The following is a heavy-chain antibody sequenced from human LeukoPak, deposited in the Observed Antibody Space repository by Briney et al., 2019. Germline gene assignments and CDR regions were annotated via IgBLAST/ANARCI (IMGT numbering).Heavy chain of an antibody. CDR3: AREEGYYSGSYHLDY. CDR1: GGTFSSYA. Sequence: SVKVSCKASGGTFSSYAIGWVRQAPGQGLEWMGRIIPILGTANYAQKFQGRVTITTDESTSTAYMELSSLRSEDTAVYYCAREEGYYSGSYHLDYWGQGTLVTVSS. D-gene: IGHD1-26*01. V-gene: IGHV1-69*11. J-gene: IGHJ4*02. CDR2: IIPILGTA.